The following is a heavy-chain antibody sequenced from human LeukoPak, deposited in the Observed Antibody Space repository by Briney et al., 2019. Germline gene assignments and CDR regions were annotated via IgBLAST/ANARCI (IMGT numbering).Heavy chain of an antibody. CDR1: GYTFTSYD. CDR3: ARSSGGYGPDIDY. V-gene: IGHV1-8*01. Sequence: ASVKVSCKASGYTFTSYDINGVRQATGQGREWMGWMNPNSGNTGYAQKLQGRVTMTRNTSISTAYMELSSLRSEDTAVYYCARSSGGYGPDIDYWGQGTLVTVSS. D-gene: IGHD3-22*01. CDR2: MNPNSGNT. J-gene: IGHJ4*02.